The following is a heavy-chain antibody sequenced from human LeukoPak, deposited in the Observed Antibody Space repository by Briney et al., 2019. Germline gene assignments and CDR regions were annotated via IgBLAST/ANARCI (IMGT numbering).Heavy chain of an antibody. J-gene: IGHJ4*02. Sequence: ASVEVSCKXSGYTFTSYDINWVRQATGQGLEWMGWMNPNSGNTGYAQKFQGRVTMTRNTSISTAYMELSSLRSEDTAVYYCAGDRITGTPFDYWGQGTLVTVSS. D-gene: IGHD1/OR15-1a*01. V-gene: IGHV1-8*01. CDR2: MNPNSGNT. CDR3: AGDRITGTPFDY. CDR1: GYTFTSYD.